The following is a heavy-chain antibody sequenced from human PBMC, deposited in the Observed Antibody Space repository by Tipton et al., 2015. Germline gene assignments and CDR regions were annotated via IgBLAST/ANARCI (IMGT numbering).Heavy chain of an antibody. D-gene: IGHD3-3*01. Sequence: TLSLTCTVSGGSISNGAYYWSWIRQYPGKGLEWIGHIHYRGITHYNPSLQSRVTMSVDTSKNHFSLNLTSVTAADPAVYYCARHRNYALWSADPYEIDVWGQGATVAVS. V-gene: IGHV4-31*03. CDR2: IHYRGIT. CDR1: GGSISNGAYY. CDR3: ARHRNYALWSADPYEIDV. J-gene: IGHJ6*02.